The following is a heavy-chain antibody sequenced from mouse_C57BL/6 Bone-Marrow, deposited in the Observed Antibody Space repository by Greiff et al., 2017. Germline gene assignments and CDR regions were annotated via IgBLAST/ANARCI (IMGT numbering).Heavy chain of an antibody. Sequence: SGAELVRPGASVTLSCKASGYTFTDYEMHWVKQTPVHGLEWIGAIDPETGGTAYNQKFKGKAILTADKSSSTAYMELRSLTSEDSAVYYCTGYYGPWFAYWGQGTLVTVSA. CDR2: IDPETGGT. V-gene: IGHV1-15*01. CDR3: TGYYGPWFAY. J-gene: IGHJ3*01. CDR1: GYTFTDYE. D-gene: IGHD1-2*01.